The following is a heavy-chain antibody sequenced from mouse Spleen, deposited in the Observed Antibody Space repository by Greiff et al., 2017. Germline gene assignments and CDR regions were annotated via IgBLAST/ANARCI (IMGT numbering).Heavy chain of an antibody. Sequence: DVMLVESGGGLVKLGGSLKLSCAASGFTFSSYYMSWVRQTPEKRLELVAAINSNGGSTYYPDTVKGRFTISRDNAKNTLYLQMSSLKSEDAALYYCARHGDYGSSYDYFDYWGQGTTLTVSS. J-gene: IGHJ2*01. CDR3: ARHGDYGSSYDYFDY. D-gene: IGHD1-1*01. V-gene: IGHV5-6-2*01. CDR1: GFTFSSYY. CDR2: INSNGGST.